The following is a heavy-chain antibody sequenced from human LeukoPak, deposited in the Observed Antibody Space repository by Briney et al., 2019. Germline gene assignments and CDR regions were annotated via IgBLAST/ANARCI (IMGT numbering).Heavy chain of an antibody. CDR2: IDYSGGSS. Sequence: GGSLRLSCTVSGFTLSSYEMSWIRQAPGKGLEWVSSIDYSGGSSYYADSVKGRFTISRDDSKNTLYLQMNSLRAEDTAVYYCAKDEVVVAATDYWGQGTLVTVSS. CDR3: AKDEVVVAATDY. J-gene: IGHJ4*02. D-gene: IGHD2-15*01. CDR1: GFTLSSYE. V-gene: IGHV3-23*01.